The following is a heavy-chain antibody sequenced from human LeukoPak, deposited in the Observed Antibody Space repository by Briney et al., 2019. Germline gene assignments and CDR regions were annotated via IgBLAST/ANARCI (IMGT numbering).Heavy chain of an antibody. CDR2: ISGSGGST. V-gene: IGHV3-23*01. Sequence: GGSLRLSCAASGFTFSSYAMSWVRQAPEKGLEWVSAISGSGGSTYYADSVKGRFTISRDNSKNTLYLQMNSLRAEDTAVYYCACAEVPYIAAADWGQGTLVTVSS. D-gene: IGHD6-13*01. CDR3: ACAEVPYIAAAD. CDR1: GFTFSSYA. J-gene: IGHJ1*01.